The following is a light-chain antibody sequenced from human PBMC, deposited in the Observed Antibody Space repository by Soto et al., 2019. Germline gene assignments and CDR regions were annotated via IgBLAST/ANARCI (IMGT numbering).Light chain of an antibody. CDR2: AAS. CDR1: QGISSY. V-gene: IGKV1-9*01. CDR3: QQLNSYPPWT. Sequence: IQLTQSPSSLSASVGDRVTITCRASQGISSYLAWYQQKPGKAPKLLIYAASTLQSGVPSRFSGSGSGTDFTLTISSLLPEDFATYYCQQLNSYPPWTFGQGTKVEIK. J-gene: IGKJ1*01.